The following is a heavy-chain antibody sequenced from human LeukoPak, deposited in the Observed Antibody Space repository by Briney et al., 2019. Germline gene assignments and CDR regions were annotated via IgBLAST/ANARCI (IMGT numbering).Heavy chain of an antibody. CDR3: ARDSGGLGYCSSTSCSVLDY. J-gene: IGHJ4*02. Sequence: GGSLRLSCAASGFTFSSYGMHWVRQAPGKGLEWVAVIWDDGSNKYYADSVKGRFTISRDNSKNTLYLQMNSLRAEDTAVYYCARDSGGLGYCSSTSCSVLDYWGQGTLVTVSS. CDR2: IWDDGSNK. V-gene: IGHV3-33*01. CDR1: GFTFSSYG. D-gene: IGHD2-2*03.